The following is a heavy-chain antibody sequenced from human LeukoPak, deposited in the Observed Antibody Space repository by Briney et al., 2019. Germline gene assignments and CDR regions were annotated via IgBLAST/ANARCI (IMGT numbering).Heavy chain of an antibody. CDR2: IYYSGST. CDR1: GGSISSYY. Sequence: SETLSLTCTVSGGSISSYYWSWIRQPPGKGLEWIGYIYYSGSTNYNPSLKSRVTISVDTSKNQFSLKLSSVTAADTAVYYCARVGVLAAAGDNWFDPWGQGTLATVSS. CDR3: ARVGVLAAAGDNWFDP. J-gene: IGHJ5*02. D-gene: IGHD6-13*01. V-gene: IGHV4-59*01.